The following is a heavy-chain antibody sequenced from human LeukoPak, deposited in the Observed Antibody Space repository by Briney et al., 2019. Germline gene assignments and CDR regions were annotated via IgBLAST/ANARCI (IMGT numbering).Heavy chain of an antibody. CDR2: ISWGGGST. D-gene: IGHD3-3*01. J-gene: IGHJ5*02. CDR1: GFTFDDYA. V-gene: IGHV3-43D*03. CDR3: AKVLSRKPYDFWSGYADGLDP. Sequence: PGGSLRLSCAASGFTFDDYAMHWVRQAPGKGLEWVSLISWGGGSTYYADSVKGRFTISRDNSKNSLYLQMNSLRAEDTALYYCAKVLSRKPYDFWSGYADGLDPWGQGTLVTVSS.